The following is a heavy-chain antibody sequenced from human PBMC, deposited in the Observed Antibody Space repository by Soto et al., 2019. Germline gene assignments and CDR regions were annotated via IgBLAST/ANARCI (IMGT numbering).Heavy chain of an antibody. CDR2: ISYDGSNK. J-gene: IGHJ4*02. CDR3: ASQIVVFDY. V-gene: IGHV3-30-3*01. D-gene: IGHD3-22*01. CDR1: GFTFSNYA. Sequence: GGSLRLSCTASGFTFSNYAMHWVRQAPGKGLEWVAVISYDGSNKYYADSVKGRFTISRDNSKNTLYLQMNSLRAEDTAVYYCASQIVVFDYWGQGTLVTVSS.